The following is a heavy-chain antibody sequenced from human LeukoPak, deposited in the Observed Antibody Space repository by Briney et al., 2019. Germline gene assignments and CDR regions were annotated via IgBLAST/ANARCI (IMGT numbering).Heavy chain of an antibody. CDR1: GFTFDDYG. Sequence: GGSLRLSCAASGFTFDDYGMSWVRQAPGKGLEWVSGINWNGGSTGYADSVKGRFTISRDNAKNSLYPQMNSLRAEDTALYYCARAAYSSSWYDFDYWGQGTLVTVSS. V-gene: IGHV3-20*04. CDR2: INWNGGST. CDR3: ARAAYSSSWYDFDY. J-gene: IGHJ4*02. D-gene: IGHD6-13*01.